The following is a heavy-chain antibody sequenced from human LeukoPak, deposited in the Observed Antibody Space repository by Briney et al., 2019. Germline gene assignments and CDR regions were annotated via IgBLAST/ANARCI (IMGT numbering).Heavy chain of an antibody. CDR1: GDSVSTSDVA. V-gene: IGHV6-1*01. Sequence: TSQTLSLTCAISGDSVSTSDVAWNWVRQSPSRGLEWLGRTYYTSKWNTDYAVSVKSRIVVNPDTSKNQFSLQLNSVTSEDTAVYYCARGRASAFDVWGQGTMVTVSS. J-gene: IGHJ3*01. CDR2: TYYTSKWNT. D-gene: IGHD1-26*01. CDR3: ARGRASAFDV.